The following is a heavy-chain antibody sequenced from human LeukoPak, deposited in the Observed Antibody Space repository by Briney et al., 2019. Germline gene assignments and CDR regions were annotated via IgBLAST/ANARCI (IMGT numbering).Heavy chain of an antibody. CDR3: ARDYFDSSDYTQTDYYYYMDV. D-gene: IGHD3-22*01. V-gene: IGHV3-21*01. CDR1: GFTFSRYS. Sequence: GGSLRLSCAASGFTFSRYSMNWVRQAPGKGLEWVASISSTSTFIYSADSVKGRFTISRDTAKNSLFLQMNSLRAEDTAIYYCARDYFDSSDYTQTDYYYYMDVWGKGSKVTVSS. J-gene: IGHJ6*03. CDR2: ISSTSTFI.